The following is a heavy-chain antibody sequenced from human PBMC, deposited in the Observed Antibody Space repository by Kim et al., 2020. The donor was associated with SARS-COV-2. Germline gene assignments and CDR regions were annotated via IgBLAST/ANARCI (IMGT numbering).Heavy chain of an antibody. CDR3: AKGAYYVPYYYYAMDV. J-gene: IGHJ6*02. Sequence: DSRKGRFTISRDNSRNTLSVQMDSLRAEDTAMYYCAKGAYYVPYYYYAMDVWGQGTTVTVSS. V-gene: IGHV3-30*02. D-gene: IGHD3-10*02.